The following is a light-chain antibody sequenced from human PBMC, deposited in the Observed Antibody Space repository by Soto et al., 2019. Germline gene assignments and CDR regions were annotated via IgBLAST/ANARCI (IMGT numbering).Light chain of an antibody. V-gene: IGKV3D-15*01. CDR1: QSVGKF. Sequence: EIVLTQSPATLSLSPGERATLSCRASQSVGKFLAWYQQKPGQAPRLLIYDTSNRATGIPARFSGSGSGTEFTLTITSLQSEDFAVYYCQEYNNWRPITFGGGTKVDIK. J-gene: IGKJ4*01. CDR3: QEYNNWRPIT. CDR2: DTS.